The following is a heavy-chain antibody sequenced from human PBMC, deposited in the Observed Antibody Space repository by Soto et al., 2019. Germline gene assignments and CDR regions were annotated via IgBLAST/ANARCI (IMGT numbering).Heavy chain of an antibody. CDR1: GYSFSSHA. CDR3: AGGGALSTGWYWGDGLDS. J-gene: IGHJ4*02. Sequence: QVQLEQSGSEVKKSGSSVKVSCKASGYSFSSHAITWVRQAPGQGLEWMGGIIPVFGTPSYAQKFQGRVTISADKSTNTSYLELRSLRSEDMAGYYGAGGGALSTGWYWGDGLDSWGQGTQVTVSS. V-gene: IGHV1-69*06. CDR2: IIPVFGTP. D-gene: IGHD3-16*01.